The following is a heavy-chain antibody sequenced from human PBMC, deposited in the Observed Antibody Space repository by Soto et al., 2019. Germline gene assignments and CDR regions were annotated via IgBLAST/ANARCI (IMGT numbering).Heavy chain of an antibody. CDR1: GFTFSSYG. V-gene: IGHV3-30*18. CDR2: ISYDGSNK. Sequence: PGGSLRLSCAASGFTFSSYGMHWVRQAPGKGLEWVAVISYDGSNKYYADSVKDRFTISRDNSKNTLYLQMNSLRAEDTAVYYCAKGGLYCSSTSCSPGMDVWGQGTTVTVSS. CDR3: AKGGLYCSSTSCSPGMDV. D-gene: IGHD2-2*01. J-gene: IGHJ6*02.